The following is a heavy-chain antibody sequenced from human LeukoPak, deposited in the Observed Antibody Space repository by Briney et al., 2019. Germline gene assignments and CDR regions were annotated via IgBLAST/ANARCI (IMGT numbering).Heavy chain of an antibody. CDR1: GASISSDSNY. CDR3: ARDISISWFYP. Sequence: SATLSLSCTVSGASISSDSNYWAWVRRPPGKGLPWIRSIYHTGSTFYSPSLMSRVSISIDSSKNHFSLKLSSVTVADTALYYCARDISISWFYPWGQGTLVSVSS. D-gene: IGHD3-3*02. CDR2: IYHTGST. V-gene: IGHV4-39*07. J-gene: IGHJ5*02.